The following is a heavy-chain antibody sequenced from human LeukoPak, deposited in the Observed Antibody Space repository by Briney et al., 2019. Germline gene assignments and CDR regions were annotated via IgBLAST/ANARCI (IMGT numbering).Heavy chain of an antibody. CDR3: ARDPDNWNYPFDY. Sequence: GGSLRLSCAASGFTFSSYGMHWVRQAPGKGLEWVAVISYDGSNKYYADSEKGRFTISRDNSKNTLYLQMNSLRAEDTAVYYCARDPDNWNYPFDYWGQGTLVTVSS. CDR2: ISYDGSNK. CDR1: GFTFSSYG. J-gene: IGHJ4*02. V-gene: IGHV3-30*03. D-gene: IGHD1-7*01.